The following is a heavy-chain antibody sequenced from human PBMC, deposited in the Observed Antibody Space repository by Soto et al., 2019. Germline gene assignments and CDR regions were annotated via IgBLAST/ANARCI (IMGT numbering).Heavy chain of an antibody. CDR1: GFTFKDYS. D-gene: IGHD2-8*02. CDR3: ARHTWWHFD. J-gene: IGHJ4*02. CDR2: IKRDGLEK. V-gene: IGHV3-7*04. Sequence: EVQLVESGGDLVRPGGSLRLSCAASGFTFKDYSMTWMRQAPGRGPEWVANIKRDGLEKYYAESVRGRFVISRDDAKKSLDLQLNSLRVEDTAVYYCARHTWWHFDWGQGTLVTVSS.